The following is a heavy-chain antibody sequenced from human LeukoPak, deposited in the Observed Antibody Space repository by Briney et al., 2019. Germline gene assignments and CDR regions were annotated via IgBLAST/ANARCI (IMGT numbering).Heavy chain of an antibody. V-gene: IGHV3-30*18. CDR1: GFTFSSYG. Sequence: GRSLRLSCAASGFTFSSYGMHWVRKAPGKGLEWVAVISYDGSNKYYADSVKGRFTISRDNSKNTLYLQMNSLRAEDTAVYYCAKEGYYGSGRTSFDIWGQGTMVTVSS. J-gene: IGHJ3*02. CDR2: ISYDGSNK. D-gene: IGHD3-10*01. CDR3: AKEGYYGSGRTSFDI.